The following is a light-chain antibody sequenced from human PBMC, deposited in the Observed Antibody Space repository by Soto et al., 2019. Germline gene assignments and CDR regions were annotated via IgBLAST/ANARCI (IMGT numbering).Light chain of an antibody. V-gene: IGLV2-8*01. CDR1: SSDVGGYNY. Sequence: QSVLTQPPSASGSPGQSVTISCTGTSSDVGGYNYVSWYQQHPDKAPKLMIYEVSKRPSGVPDRFSGSKSGNTASLTVSGLQAEDEADYYCSSYAGSNNVFGTGTKLTAL. CDR3: SSYAGSNNV. CDR2: EVS. J-gene: IGLJ1*01.